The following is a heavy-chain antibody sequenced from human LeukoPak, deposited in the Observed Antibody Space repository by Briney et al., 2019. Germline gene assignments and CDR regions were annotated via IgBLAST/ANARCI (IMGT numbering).Heavy chain of an antibody. D-gene: IGHD6-6*01. CDR3: AREGLAARRGAFDV. J-gene: IGHJ3*01. Sequence: SETLSLTCSVSGGSLSSHFWTWIRQPPGKGLEWIGYVYYIGNTKYNPSLRSRVTISIATSKNQSSLNLKSVTRADTAIYSCAREGLAARRGAFDVWGQGTVVSVSS. CDR2: VYYIGNT. V-gene: IGHV4-59*11. CDR1: GGSLSSHF.